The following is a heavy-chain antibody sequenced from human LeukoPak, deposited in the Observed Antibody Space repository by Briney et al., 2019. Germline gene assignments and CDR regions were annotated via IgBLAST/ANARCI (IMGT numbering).Heavy chain of an antibody. Sequence: PGGSLRLSCAASGFTFSSYSMAWVRQAPGKGLEWVSYISSGSGTSTYAESVKGRFTISRDTAKNSLYLQMNSLRDEDTGVYYCARDQSWSFDYWGQGALVTVSS. J-gene: IGHJ4*02. V-gene: IGHV3-48*02. D-gene: IGHD6-13*01. CDR3: ARDQSWSFDY. CDR1: GFTFSSYS. CDR2: ISSGSGTS.